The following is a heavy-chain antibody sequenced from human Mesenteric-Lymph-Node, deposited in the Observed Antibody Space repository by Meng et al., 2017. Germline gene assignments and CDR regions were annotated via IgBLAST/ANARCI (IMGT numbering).Heavy chain of an antibody. V-gene: IGHV1-18*01. CDR1: GYTFTSYG. CDR3: ARADPGTYLGNSGSYPELGY. Sequence: ASVKVSCKASGYTFTSYGISWVRQAPGQGLEWMGWISAYNGNTNYAQKPQGRVTMTTDTSTSTAYMELRSLRSDDTAVYYCARADPGTYLGNSGSYPELGYWGQGTLVTVSS. J-gene: IGHJ4*02. D-gene: IGHD1-26*01. CDR2: ISAYNGNT.